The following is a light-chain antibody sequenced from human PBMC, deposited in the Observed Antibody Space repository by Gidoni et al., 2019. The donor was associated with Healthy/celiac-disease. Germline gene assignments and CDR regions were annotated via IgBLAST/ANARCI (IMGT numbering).Light chain of an antibody. V-gene: IGKV3-11*01. CDR1: QSFSSY. CDR2: DAS. Sequence: VLTQPPATLSLSPGERATLSCRSSQSFSSYLALYQQKPGQAPRPLIYDASNRPTGIPARFSGSGSGTDFTLTISSLEPEDFAVYYCQQRSNWPPLFTFGPGTKVDIK. J-gene: IGKJ3*01. CDR3: QQRSNWPPLFT.